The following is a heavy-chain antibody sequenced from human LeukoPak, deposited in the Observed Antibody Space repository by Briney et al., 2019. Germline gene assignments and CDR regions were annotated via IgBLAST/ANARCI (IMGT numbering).Heavy chain of an antibody. V-gene: IGHV3-30*02. Sequence: GGSLRLSCAASGFTLSAHGMHWVRQAPGKGLEWLAVIWYDGNTKYYSDSVKGRFTISRDSSKNTLYLEMDSLRPEDTAVYYCAKIRSEGVFDYWGQGTPVTVSS. D-gene: IGHD1-14*01. CDR2: IWYDGNTK. J-gene: IGHJ4*02. CDR3: AKIRSEGVFDY. CDR1: GFTLSAHG.